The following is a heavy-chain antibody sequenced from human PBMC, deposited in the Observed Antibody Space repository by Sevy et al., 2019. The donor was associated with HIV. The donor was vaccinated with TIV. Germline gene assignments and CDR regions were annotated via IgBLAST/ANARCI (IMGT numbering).Heavy chain of an antibody. CDR1: GFTFSSYG. J-gene: IGHJ6*02. CDR2: ISYDGSNK. Sequence: GGSLRLSCAASGFTFSSYGMHWVRQAPGKGLEWVAVISYDGSNKYYADSVKGRFTMSRDNSKNTLYLQMNSLRAEDTAVYYCAKDPQPLYYYYYGMDVWGQGTTVTVSS. CDR3: AKDPQPLYYYYYGMDV. V-gene: IGHV3-30*18.